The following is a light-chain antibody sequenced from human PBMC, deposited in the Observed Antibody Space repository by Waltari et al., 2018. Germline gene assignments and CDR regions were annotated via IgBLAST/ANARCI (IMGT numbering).Light chain of an antibody. V-gene: IGKV3-20*01. J-gene: IGKJ4*01. CDR3: HKYGSPPLT. CDR1: AIISNDH. CDR2: GAS. Sequence: EIVLTQFPDTLSLSPGERVALSCRASAIISNDHLSWYQQQPGQAPRLLIYGASRRATSVPDRFSGSGSGTDFTLTISRLEPEDFAFYYCHKYGSPPLTFGGGVKVEIK.